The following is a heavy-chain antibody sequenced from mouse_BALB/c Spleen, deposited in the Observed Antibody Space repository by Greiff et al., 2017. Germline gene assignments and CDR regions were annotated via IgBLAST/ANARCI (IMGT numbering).Heavy chain of an antibody. Sequence: VQLQQSGTVLARPGASVKMSCKASGYSFTSYWMHWVKQRPGQGLEWIGAIYPGNSDTSYNQKFKGKAKLTAVTSASTAYMELSSLTNEDSAVYYCTRRPYGSSYDWFAYWGQGTLVTVSA. D-gene: IGHD1-1*01. CDR1: GYSFTSYW. V-gene: IGHV1-5*01. CDR2: IYPGNSDT. J-gene: IGHJ3*01. CDR3: TRRPYGSSYDWFAY.